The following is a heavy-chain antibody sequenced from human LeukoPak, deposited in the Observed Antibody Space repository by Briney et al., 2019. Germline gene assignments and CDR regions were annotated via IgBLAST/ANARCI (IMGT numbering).Heavy chain of an antibody. CDR2: IYHSGST. J-gene: IGHJ3*02. CDR1: SYSISSGYY. CDR3: ASPHCSSTSCLDAFDI. D-gene: IGHD2-2*01. V-gene: IGHV4-38-2*01. Sequence: SETLSLTCAVSSYSISSGYYWGWIRQPPGKGLEWIGSIYHSGSTYYNPSLKSRVTISVDTSKNQFSLKLSSVTAADTAVYYCASPHCSSTSCLDAFDIWGQGTMVTVSS.